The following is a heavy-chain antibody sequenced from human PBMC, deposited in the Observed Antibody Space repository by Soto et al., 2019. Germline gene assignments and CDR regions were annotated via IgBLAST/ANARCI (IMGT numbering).Heavy chain of an antibody. Sequence: SETLSLTCAASGCSISSGDYYWTCVRQPPGQGREWIGCLYYDGNSQHNPALKSRVTMSIDTSKNEFYQNLSSVTDADTAVYYCARDRRWLPRGRTNWLDLWGQGTQVTVSS. V-gene: IGHV4-30-4*01. D-gene: IGHD5-12*01. CDR1: GCSISSGDYY. CDR2: LYYDGNS. J-gene: IGHJ5*02. CDR3: ARDRRWLPRGRTNWLDL.